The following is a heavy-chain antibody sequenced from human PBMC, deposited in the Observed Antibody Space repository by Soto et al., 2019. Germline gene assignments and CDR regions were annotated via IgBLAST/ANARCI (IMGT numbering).Heavy chain of an antibody. CDR3: ARARGVVTATVLYFDY. CDR2: IYYSGST. CDR1: GGSISSGDYY. Sequence: SETLSLTCTVSGGSISSGDYYWSWIRQPPGKGLEWIGYIYYSGSTYYNPSLKSRVTISVDTSKNQFSLKLSSVTAADTAVYYCARARGVVTATVLYFDYWGQGTLVTVSS. J-gene: IGHJ4*02. V-gene: IGHV4-30-4*01. D-gene: IGHD2-21*02.